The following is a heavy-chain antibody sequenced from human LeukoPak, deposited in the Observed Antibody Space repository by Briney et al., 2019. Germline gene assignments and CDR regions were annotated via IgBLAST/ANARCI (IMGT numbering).Heavy chain of an antibody. D-gene: IGHD3-22*01. Sequence: PGGSLRLSCAASGFTFSSSGMHWVRQAPGKGLEWVAVISYDGNYIYYVDFVKGRFTISRDNSKNTLYLQMNSLRAEDTAVYFCAKDLTYYYDSSGYYYFDSWGQGTLVSVSS. CDR3: AKDLTYYYDSSGYYYFDS. CDR2: ISYDGNYI. CDR1: GFTFSSSG. V-gene: IGHV3-30*18. J-gene: IGHJ4*02.